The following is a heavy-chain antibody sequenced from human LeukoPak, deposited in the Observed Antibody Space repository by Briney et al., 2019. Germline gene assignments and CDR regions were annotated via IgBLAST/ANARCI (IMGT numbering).Heavy chain of an antibody. D-gene: IGHD3-22*01. CDR3: AREGDYDSSGYSPFDY. CDR1: GFTVSSNY. CDR2: IYGGGST. Sequence: GGSLRLSCAASGFTVSSNYMSWVRQAPGKGLEWVSVIYGGGSTYYADSVKGRFTISRDNSKNTLYLQMNSLRAEDTAVYYCAREGDYDSSGYSPFDYWGQGTLVTVSS. J-gene: IGHJ4*02. V-gene: IGHV3-53*01.